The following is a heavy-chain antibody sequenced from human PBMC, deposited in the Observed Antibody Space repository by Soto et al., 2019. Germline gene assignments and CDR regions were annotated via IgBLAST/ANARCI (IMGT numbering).Heavy chain of an antibody. D-gene: IGHD2-21*01. V-gene: IGHV3-23*01. CDR3: VRDSDSVADMTHGDF. CDR1: GFTFSSYA. Sequence: GGSLRLSCAASGFTFSSYAMSWVRQAPGKGLEWVSAISGSGGSTYYADSVKGRFTISRDNSKNILYLQMNSLRDEDTAVYFCVRDSDSVADMTHGDFWGRGTLVTVSS. CDR2: ISGSGGST. J-gene: IGHJ4*02.